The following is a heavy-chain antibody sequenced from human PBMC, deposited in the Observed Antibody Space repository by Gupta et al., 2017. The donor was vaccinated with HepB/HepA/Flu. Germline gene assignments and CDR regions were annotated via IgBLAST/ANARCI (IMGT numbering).Heavy chain of an antibody. Sequence: QVQLVESGGGVVQAGRSLRLSCAASGFTFSSSGLHWVRQAPGKGLEWVAVIWYDGSNKYYADSVKGRFTISRDNSKNTLYLQMNSLRAEDTAVYYCARERSLGYGMDVWGQGTTVTGAS. CDR2: IWYDGSNK. J-gene: IGHJ6*02. V-gene: IGHV3-33*01. CDR1: GFTFSSSG. CDR3: ARERSLGYGMDV. D-gene: IGHD6-13*01.